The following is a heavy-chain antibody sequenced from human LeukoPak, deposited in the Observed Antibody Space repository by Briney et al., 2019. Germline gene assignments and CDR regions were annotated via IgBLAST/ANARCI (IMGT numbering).Heavy chain of an antibody. J-gene: IGHJ4*02. Sequence: QPGGSLRLSCAASGFTFSSYGMHWVRQAPGKGLEWVAFIRYDGSNKYYANSVKGRFTISRDNSKNTLYLQMNSLRAEDTAVYYCAKVPPTPVDYWGQGTLVTVSS. CDR3: AKVPPTPVDY. V-gene: IGHV3-30*02. CDR2: IRYDGSNK. CDR1: GFTFSSYG. D-gene: IGHD4-17*01.